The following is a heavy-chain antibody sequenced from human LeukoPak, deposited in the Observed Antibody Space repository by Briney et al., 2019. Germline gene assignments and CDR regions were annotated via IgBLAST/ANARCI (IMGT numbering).Heavy chain of an antibody. Sequence: SQTLSLTCAISGDSVSSNGASWNWIRQSPSRGLEWLGRTYYRSQQWHSDYAPSVKGRITLNPDTSKSQFSLQLNSMTPEDTAVYYCARDRNPLYYYGSGSYYNRGNNWFDPWGQGTLVTVSS. J-gene: IGHJ5*02. CDR2: TYYRSQQWHS. CDR1: GDSVSSNGAS. CDR3: ARDRNPLYYYGSGSYYNRGNNWFDP. D-gene: IGHD3-10*01. V-gene: IGHV6-1*01.